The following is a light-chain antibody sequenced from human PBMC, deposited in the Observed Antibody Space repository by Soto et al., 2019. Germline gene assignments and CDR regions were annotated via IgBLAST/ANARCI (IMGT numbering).Light chain of an antibody. Sequence: DIVMTQSPDSLAVSLGERATFNCKSSQSVLSSSNSKNSLAWYQQRPGQPPKLLIYWASTRESGGPDRFSCSGSGTDFTLNISSLQAEDVAVYYCQQYYSPPLTFGGGTKVEI. V-gene: IGKV4-1*01. CDR2: WAS. CDR3: QQYYSPPLT. CDR1: QSVLSSSNSKNS. J-gene: IGKJ4*01.